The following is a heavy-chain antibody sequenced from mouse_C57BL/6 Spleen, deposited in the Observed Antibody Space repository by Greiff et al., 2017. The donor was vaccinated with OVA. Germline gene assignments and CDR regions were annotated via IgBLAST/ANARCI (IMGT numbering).Heavy chain of an antibody. Sequence: VQLQQSGAELVMPGASVKLSCKASGYTFTSYWMHWVKQRPGQGLEWIGEIDPSDSYTNYNQKFKGKSTLTVDKSSSTAYMQLSSLTSEDSAVYYCARLRAAQAEMDYWGQGTSVTVSS. D-gene: IGHD3-2*02. CDR1: GYTFTSYW. J-gene: IGHJ4*01. CDR2: IDPSDSYT. V-gene: IGHV1-69*01. CDR3: ARLRAAQAEMDY.